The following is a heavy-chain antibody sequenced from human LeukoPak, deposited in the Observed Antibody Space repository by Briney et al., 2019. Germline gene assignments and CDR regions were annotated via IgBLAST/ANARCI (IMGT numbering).Heavy chain of an antibody. D-gene: IGHD3-3*01. Sequence: GGSLRLSCAASGFTFSSYAMHWVRQAPGKGLEWVAVISYDGSNKYYADSVKGRFTISRDNSKNTLYLQMNSLRAEDTAVYYCARDEGYDFWSGYYHYNWLDPWGQGTLVTVSS. CDR3: ARDEGYDFWSGYYHYNWLDP. J-gene: IGHJ5*02. CDR2: ISYDGSNK. CDR1: GFTFSSYA. V-gene: IGHV3-30-3*01.